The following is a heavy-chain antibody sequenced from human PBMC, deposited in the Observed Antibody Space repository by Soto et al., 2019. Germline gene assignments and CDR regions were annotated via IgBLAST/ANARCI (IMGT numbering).Heavy chain of an antibody. Sequence: ASVKVSCKASGDTFTAYTMHWVRQAPGQRLEWMGWINAGNGDTKYSQKFQGRVTFSRDTAASTAYMDLSSLRSEDTAVYYCARGTLRLGCSGGSCPTWFDPWGQGTLVTVSS. CDR1: GDTFTAYT. CDR3: ARGTLRLGCSGGSCPTWFDP. D-gene: IGHD2-15*01. J-gene: IGHJ5*02. V-gene: IGHV1-3*01. CDR2: INAGNGDT.